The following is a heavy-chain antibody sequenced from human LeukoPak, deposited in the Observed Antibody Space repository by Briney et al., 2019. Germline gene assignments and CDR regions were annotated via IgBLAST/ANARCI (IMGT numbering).Heavy chain of an antibody. V-gene: IGHV3-21*01. D-gene: IGHD5-24*01. J-gene: IGHJ4*02. CDR3: ARDLLAQMSTMDY. CDR1: RFTFNSYT. CDR2: ISSSSSYI. Sequence: GGSLRLSCAASRFTFNSYTMNWIRQAPGQGLEWVSSISSSSSYIYYADSVKGRCTISRDNAKNSLYLQINSLRAEDTAVYYCARDLLAQMSTMDYWGQGTLVTVSS.